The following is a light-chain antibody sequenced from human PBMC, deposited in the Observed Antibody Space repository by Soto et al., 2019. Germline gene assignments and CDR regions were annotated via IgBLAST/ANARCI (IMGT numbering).Light chain of an antibody. J-gene: IGKJ4*01. Sequence: EIVLTQSPGTLSLSPGERATLSCRASQSVSNNYLAWYQQKPGQAPRLLIYGASNRATGIPDRFSGSGSGTEFTLTITSLQPEDSATYYCLQHDTYPLTFGGGTKVDI. CDR1: QSVSNNY. CDR3: LQHDTYPLT. CDR2: GAS. V-gene: IGKV3-20*01.